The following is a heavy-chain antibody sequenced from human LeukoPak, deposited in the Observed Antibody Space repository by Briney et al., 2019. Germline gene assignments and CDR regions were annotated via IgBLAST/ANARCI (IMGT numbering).Heavy chain of an antibody. D-gene: IGHD4/OR15-4a*01. CDR1: GFTFSSYG. V-gene: IGHV3-30*02. CDR3: ARRAGAYSHPYDY. Sequence: HPGGSLRLSCAASGFTFSSYGMHWVRQAPGKGLEWAAFIRYDGSNKYYADSVKGRFTISRDNSKNTLYLQMNSLRAEDTAVYYCARRAGAYSHPYDYWGQGTLVTVSS. CDR2: IRYDGSNK. J-gene: IGHJ4*02.